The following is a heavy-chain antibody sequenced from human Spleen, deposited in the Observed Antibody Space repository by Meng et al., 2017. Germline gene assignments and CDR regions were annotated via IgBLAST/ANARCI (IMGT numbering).Heavy chain of an antibody. CDR3: ARGLWLRRVYYFDY. CDR2: INHSGST. J-gene: IGHJ4*02. D-gene: IGHD5-12*01. CDR1: GGSFSGYY. Sequence: SETLSLTCAVYGGSFSGYYWSWIRQPPGKGLEWIGEINHSGSTYYNPSLKSRVTISVDTSKNQFSLKLSSVTAADTAVYYCARGLWLRRVYYFDYWGQGTLVTVSS. V-gene: IGHV4-34*01.